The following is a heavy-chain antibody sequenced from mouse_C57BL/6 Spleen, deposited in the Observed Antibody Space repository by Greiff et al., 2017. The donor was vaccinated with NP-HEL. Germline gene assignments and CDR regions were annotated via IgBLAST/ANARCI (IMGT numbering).Heavy chain of an antibody. V-gene: IGHV5-12*01. D-gene: IGHD2-4*01. CDR2: ISNGGGST. CDR1: GFTFSDYY. Sequence: EVKLLESGGGLVQPGGSLKLSCAASGFTFSDYYMYWVRQTPEKRLEWVAYISNGGGSTYYPDTVKGRFTISRDNAKNTLYLQMSRLKSEDTAMYYCARWDYGAYWGQGTLVTVSA. J-gene: IGHJ3*01. CDR3: ARWDYGAY.